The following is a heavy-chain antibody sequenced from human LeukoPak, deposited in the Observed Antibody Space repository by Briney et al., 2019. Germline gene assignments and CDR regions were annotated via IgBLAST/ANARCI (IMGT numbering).Heavy chain of an antibody. V-gene: IGHV1-69*13. CDR2: IIPIFGTA. J-gene: IGHJ4*02. Sequence: SVKVSCKACGGTLISYAISWVRQAPGQGLEWMGGIIPIFGTANYAQKFQGRVTITADESTSTAYMELSSLRSEDTAVYYCARSIHGTYFDYWGQGTLVTVSS. CDR1: GGTLISYA. CDR3: ARSIHGTYFDY. D-gene: IGHD1-1*01.